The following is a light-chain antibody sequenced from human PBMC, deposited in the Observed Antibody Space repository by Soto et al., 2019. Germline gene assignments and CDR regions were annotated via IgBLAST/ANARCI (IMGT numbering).Light chain of an antibody. J-gene: IGLJ3*02. V-gene: IGLV1-40*01. CDR2: GNS. Sequence: QSVLTQPPSVSGAPGQRVTISCPGSSSNIGAGYDVHWYQQLPGTAPKLLIYGNSNRPSGVPDRFSGSKSGTSASLAITGLQAEDEADYYCQSYDSSLSGWLFGGGTKLTVL. CDR1: SSNIGAGYD. CDR3: QSYDSSLSGWL.